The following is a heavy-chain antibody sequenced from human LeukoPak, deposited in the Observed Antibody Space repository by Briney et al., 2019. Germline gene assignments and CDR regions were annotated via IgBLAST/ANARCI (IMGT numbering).Heavy chain of an antibody. CDR3: ARAIRGKTVGYVYFDL. D-gene: IGHD4-23*01. CDR1: GYTFTGYY. CDR2: INTNTGNP. Sequence: GASVKVSCKASGYTFTGYYMHWVRQAPGQGLEWMGWINTNTGNPTYAQGFTGRFVFSLDTSVSTAYLQISSLKAEDTAVYYCARAIRGKTVGYVYFDLWGRGTLVTVSS. J-gene: IGHJ2*01. V-gene: IGHV7-4-1*02.